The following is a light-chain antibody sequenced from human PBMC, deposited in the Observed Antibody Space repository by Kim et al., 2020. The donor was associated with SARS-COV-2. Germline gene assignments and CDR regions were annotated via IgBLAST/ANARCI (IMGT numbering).Light chain of an antibody. V-gene: IGKV1-9*01. J-gene: IGKJ4*01. CDR2: GAS. CDR1: QDIFSY. Sequence: ASLGDRFTIPCRASQDIFSYLAWYQQKPGKAPKLLIYGASTLQNGAPSRFSGSGSGTDFTLTISSLQPEDFATYYCQQVDTYPLTFGGGTKVEI. CDR3: QQVDTYPLT.